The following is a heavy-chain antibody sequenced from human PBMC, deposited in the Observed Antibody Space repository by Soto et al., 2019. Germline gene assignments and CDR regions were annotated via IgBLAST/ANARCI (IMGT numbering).Heavy chain of an antibody. CDR3: TTQQGLVATKHVSLHY. J-gene: IGHJ4*02. D-gene: IGHD5-12*01. Sequence: GGSLRLSCAASGFTFSNAWMNWVRQAPGKGLEWVGRIRSNTDGGTVDYAAPLKGRFTISRGDSKNTLYLQLNSLKTEDTGVYYCTTQQGLVATKHVSLHYWGQGTLVTVSS. CDR2: IRSNTDGGTV. V-gene: IGHV3-15*07. CDR1: GFTFSNAW.